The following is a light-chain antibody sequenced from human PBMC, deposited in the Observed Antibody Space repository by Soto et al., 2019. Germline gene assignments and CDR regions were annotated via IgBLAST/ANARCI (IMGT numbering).Light chain of an antibody. J-gene: IGKJ1*01. Sequence: DIQMTQSPSTLSASVGDRVSITCRSSQSISRQLAWYQQKPWKAPNLLIYQASNLETGVASRFTGSGSGTEFTLSISSLHAYDLAPYDCVHYQSYWTFGQGIKVEVK. CDR1: QSISRQ. CDR2: QAS. CDR3: VHYQSYWT. V-gene: IGKV1-5*03.